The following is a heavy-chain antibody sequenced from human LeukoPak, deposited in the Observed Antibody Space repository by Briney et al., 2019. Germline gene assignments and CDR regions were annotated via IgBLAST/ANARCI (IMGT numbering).Heavy chain of an antibody. Sequence: EASVKVSCKASGYTFTSYGISWVRQAPGQGREWMGWISAYNGNTNYAQKLQGRVTMTTDTSTSTAYMELRSLRSDDTAVYYCAREGSGYYYDSSGWNWFDPWGQGTLVTVSS. D-gene: IGHD3-22*01. V-gene: IGHV1-18*01. CDR2: ISAYNGNT. J-gene: IGHJ5*02. CDR1: GYTFTSYG. CDR3: AREGSGYYYDSSGWNWFDP.